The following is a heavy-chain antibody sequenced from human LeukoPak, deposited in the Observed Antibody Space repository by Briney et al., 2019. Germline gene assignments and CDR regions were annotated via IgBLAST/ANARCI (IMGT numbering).Heavy chain of an antibody. D-gene: IGHD6-19*01. V-gene: IGHV3-23*01. CDR2: ISGSGGST. CDR1: GFTFSSYA. CDR3: AKVGQWLVLDY. J-gene: IGHJ4*02. Sequence: PGGSLRLSCAAPGFTFSSYAMTWVRQAPGKGLEWVSGISGSGGSTYYADSVKGRFTISRDNSKNTLYLQMNSLRAEDTAVYYCAKVGQWLVLDYWGQGTLVTVSS.